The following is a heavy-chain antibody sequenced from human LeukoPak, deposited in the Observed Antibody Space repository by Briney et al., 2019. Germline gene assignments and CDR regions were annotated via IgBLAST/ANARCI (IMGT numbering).Heavy chain of an antibody. Sequence: GGSLRLSCAASGFTFSSYWMHWVRQAPGKGLVWVSRINSDGSSTSYADSVKGRFTISRDNAKNTLYLQMNSLRAEDTAVYYCASSHAIAAAGLGLEFDPWGQGTLVTVSS. V-gene: IGHV3-74*01. CDR3: ASSHAIAAAGLGLEFDP. CDR2: INSDGSST. CDR1: GFTFSSYW. D-gene: IGHD6-13*01. J-gene: IGHJ5*02.